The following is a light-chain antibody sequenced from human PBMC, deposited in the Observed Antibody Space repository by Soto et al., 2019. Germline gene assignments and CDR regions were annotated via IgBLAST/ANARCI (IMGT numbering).Light chain of an antibody. J-gene: IGKJ5*01. CDR1: QSVTSTH. CDR3: QQYNNWLIT. Sequence: EIVLTQSPGTLSLSPGERATLSCRASQSVTSTHLAWYQQKPGQAPRLLIYDASTRATGIPARFSGSGSGTEFTLTISSLQSEDFAVYYCQQYNNWLITFGQGTRLEIK. V-gene: IGKV3-15*01. CDR2: DAS.